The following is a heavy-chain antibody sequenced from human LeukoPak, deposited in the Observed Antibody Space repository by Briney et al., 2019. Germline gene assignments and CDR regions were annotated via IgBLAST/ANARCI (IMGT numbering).Heavy chain of an antibody. CDR3: ARQSGSSWLDP. D-gene: IGHD2-15*01. CDR2: IYPDDTT. CDR1: GFIVSSNY. Sequence: GGSLRLSCAASGFIVSSNYMSWVRQAPGKGLEWVSVIYPDDTTYYADSVKGRFTISRDNSKNTLHLQMNSLRAEDTAVYYCARQSGSSWLDPWGQGTLVTVSS. V-gene: IGHV3-53*01. J-gene: IGHJ5*02.